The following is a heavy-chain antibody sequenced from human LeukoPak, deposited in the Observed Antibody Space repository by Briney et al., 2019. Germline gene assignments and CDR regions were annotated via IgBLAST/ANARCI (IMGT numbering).Heavy chain of an antibody. J-gene: IGHJ4*02. CDR1: GFTFSSYA. V-gene: IGHV3-23*01. CDR3: AKDLLVTGSEYYFDY. CDR2: ISGSGGCT. Sequence: PGGSLRLSCAASGFTFSSYAMSWVRQAPGKGLEWVSAISGSGGCTYYADSVKGRFTISRDNSKNTLYLQMNSLRAEDTAVYYCAKDLLVTGSEYYFDYWGQGTLVTVSS. D-gene: IGHD1-14*01.